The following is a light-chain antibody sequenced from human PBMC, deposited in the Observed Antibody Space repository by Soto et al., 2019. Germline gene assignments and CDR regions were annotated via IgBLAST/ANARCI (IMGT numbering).Light chain of an antibody. J-gene: IGLJ1*01. V-gene: IGLV2-8*01. Sequence: QSVLTQPPSASGSPGQSVAISCAGTSSDVGGYNYVSWYQQHPGKAPKLMIYEVNKRPSGVPDRFSGSKSGNTASLTVSGLQAEDEDDYYCSSYACSSKVFRTGTTVTVL. CDR2: EVN. CDR3: SSYACSSKV. CDR1: SSDVGGYNY.